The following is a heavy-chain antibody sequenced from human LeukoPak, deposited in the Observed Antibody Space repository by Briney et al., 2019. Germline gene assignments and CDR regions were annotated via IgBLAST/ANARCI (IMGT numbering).Heavy chain of an antibody. V-gene: IGHV4-34*01. J-gene: IGHJ6*03. CDR3: ARGTIVVVPASYYYYYYMDV. CDR2: INHSGST. D-gene: IGHD2-2*01. Sequence: SETLSLTCAVYGGSFSGYYWSWIRQPPGKGLEWIGEINHSGSTNYNPSLKSRVTISVDTSKNQFSLKLSSVTAADTAVYYCARGTIVVVPASYYYYYYMDVWGKGTTDTVSS. CDR1: GGSFSGYY.